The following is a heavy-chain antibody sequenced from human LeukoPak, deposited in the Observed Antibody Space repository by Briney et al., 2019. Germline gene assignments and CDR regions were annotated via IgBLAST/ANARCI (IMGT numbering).Heavy chain of an antibody. Sequence: ASVKVSCKASGDSFSMYAISWMRQAPGQGLEWMGGIITIFGTTNYARTFQGRVTITADKSTSTAFMELSSLRSDDTAVYYCARGQRGGSHYYFDYWGQGTLVTVSS. CDR1: GDSFSMYA. J-gene: IGHJ4*02. V-gene: IGHV1-69*06. D-gene: IGHD1-26*01. CDR2: IITIFGTT. CDR3: ARGQRGGSHYYFDY.